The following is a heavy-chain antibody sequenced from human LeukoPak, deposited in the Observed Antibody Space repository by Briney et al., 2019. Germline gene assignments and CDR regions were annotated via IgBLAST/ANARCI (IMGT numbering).Heavy chain of an antibody. Sequence: GGSLRLSCVASGFAFETYTMNWVRQAPGKGLEWVSFISSTSSDINYADSVRDRFTISRDNAKNSLFLQMDSLRVEDTAVYYCASRTTVTNALSFDYWGQGSLVIVSS. V-gene: IGHV3-21*04. CDR1: GFAFETYT. CDR2: ISSTSSDI. CDR3: ASRTTVTNALSFDY. D-gene: IGHD4-11*01. J-gene: IGHJ4*02.